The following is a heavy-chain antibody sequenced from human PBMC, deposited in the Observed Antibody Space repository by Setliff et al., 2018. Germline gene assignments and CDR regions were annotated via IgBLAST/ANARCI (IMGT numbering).Heavy chain of an antibody. CDR3: AKGGNITRETYYYYGMDV. CDR2: ISPYNGNT. V-gene: IGHV1-18*01. Sequence: ASVKVSCKASGYTFTDFGVSWVRQAPGQGLEWVGWISPYNGNTYYAPKFQGTAIMTTDTAATTAYLELRSLRSDDTAVYYCAKGGNITRETYYYYGMDVWGQGTTVTVS. D-gene: IGHD1-20*01. CDR1: GYTFTDFG. J-gene: IGHJ6*02.